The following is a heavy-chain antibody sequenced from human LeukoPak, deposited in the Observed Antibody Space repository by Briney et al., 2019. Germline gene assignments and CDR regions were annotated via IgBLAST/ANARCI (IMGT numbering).Heavy chain of an antibody. CDR3: ARQGSGYSHTYYYYMDV. CDR1: GYSFTSYW. D-gene: IGHD5-18*01. CDR2: VYPGDSDT. V-gene: IGHV5-51*01. J-gene: IGHJ6*03. Sequence: GESLKISCKGSGYSFTSYWIGWVRQMPGKGLEWMGIVYPGDSDTRYSPSFQGQVTISADKPISTAYLQWSSLKASDTAMYYCARQGSGYSHTYYYYMDVWGKGTTVTISS.